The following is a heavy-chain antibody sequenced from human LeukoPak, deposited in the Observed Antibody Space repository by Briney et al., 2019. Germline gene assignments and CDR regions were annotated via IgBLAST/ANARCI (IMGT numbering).Heavy chain of an antibody. Sequence: PGRSLRLSCAASGFTFSYYGLHWVRQGPGKGLEWVAVISYDGSNKYYADSVKGRFTISRDNSKNTLYLQMNSQRAEDTAVYYCAKQCGGSDWFDAFDIWGQGTMVTVSS. V-gene: IGHV3-30*18. CDR2: ISYDGSNK. D-gene: IGHD6-19*01. J-gene: IGHJ3*02. CDR3: AKQCGGSDWFDAFDI. CDR1: GFTFSYYG.